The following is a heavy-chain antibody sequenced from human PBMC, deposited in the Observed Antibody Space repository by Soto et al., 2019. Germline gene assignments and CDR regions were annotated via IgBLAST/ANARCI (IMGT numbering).Heavy chain of an antibody. CDR3: ARDLERGGMDV. Sequence: QVQLVQSGAEVKKPGASVKVSCKASGYTFTGYYMHWVRQAPGQGLEWMGWINPNSGGTKYAQKFQGWVTMTRDTSISTAYMELSRLRSDDTAVYYCARDLERGGMDVWGQGTTVTVSS. J-gene: IGHJ6*02. CDR2: INPNSGGT. V-gene: IGHV1-2*04. CDR1: GYTFTGYY.